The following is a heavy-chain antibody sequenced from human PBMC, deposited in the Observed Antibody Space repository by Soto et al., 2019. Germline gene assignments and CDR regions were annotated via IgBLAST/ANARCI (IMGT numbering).Heavy chain of an antibody. CDR3: ARHVVATITGFDY. V-gene: IGHV4-39*01. CDR1: GGSISSSSYY. D-gene: IGHD5-12*01. CDR2: IYYSGST. J-gene: IGHJ4*02. Sequence: SETLSLTCTVSGGSISSSSYYWGWIRQPPGKGLEWIGSIYYSGSTYYNPSLKGRVTISVDTSKNQFSLKLSSVTAADTAVYYCARHVVATITGFDYWGQGTLVTVSS.